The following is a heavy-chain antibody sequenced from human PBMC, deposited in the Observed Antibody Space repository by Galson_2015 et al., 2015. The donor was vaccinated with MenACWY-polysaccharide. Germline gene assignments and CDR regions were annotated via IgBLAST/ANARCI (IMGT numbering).Heavy chain of an antibody. Sequence: ETLSLTCTVSSGSISSRGHHWGWIRQPPGQGLEWIGIVYYSGNTYYNPSLESRVTISVDTSKNQFSLKLNSVTAADTTLYYCARAPTPYCSSTSCFNKYAFDIWSQGTMVTVSS. CDR2: VYYSGNT. CDR1: SGSISSRGHH. J-gene: IGHJ3*02. D-gene: IGHD2-2*01. V-gene: IGHV4-39*01. CDR3: ARAPTPYCSSTSCFNKYAFDI.